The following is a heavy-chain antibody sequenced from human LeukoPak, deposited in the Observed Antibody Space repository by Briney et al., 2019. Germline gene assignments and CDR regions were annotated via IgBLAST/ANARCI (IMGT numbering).Heavy chain of an antibody. CDR3: ARGSRFLGWLLGNLDV. CDR1: GFTFSSYW. J-gene: IGHJ6*04. Sequence: GGSLRLSCAASGFTFSSYWMSWVRQAPGKGLEWVSSISSSSSYIYYADSVKGRFTISRDNAKNSLYLQMNSLRAEDTAVYYCARGSRFLGWLLGNLDVWGKGTTVTVSS. V-gene: IGHV3-21*01. D-gene: IGHD3-3*01. CDR2: ISSSSSYI.